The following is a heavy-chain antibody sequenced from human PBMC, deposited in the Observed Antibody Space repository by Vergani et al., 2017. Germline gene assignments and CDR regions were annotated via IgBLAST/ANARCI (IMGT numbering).Heavy chain of an antibody. CDR2: IIPIFVAA. V-gene: IGHV1-69*01. CDR1: GGTFSSYA. J-gene: IGHJ4*02. CDR3: ASFVPEKNTALGY. D-gene: IGHD2-2*02. Sequence: QVQLVQSGAEVKKPGSSVKVSCKASGGTFSSYAISWVRKAPGQGLEWRGGIIPIFVAANYAQKFQGRVTITADESTSTAYMELSSLRSEDTAVYYCASFVPEKNTALGYWGQGTMVTVSS.